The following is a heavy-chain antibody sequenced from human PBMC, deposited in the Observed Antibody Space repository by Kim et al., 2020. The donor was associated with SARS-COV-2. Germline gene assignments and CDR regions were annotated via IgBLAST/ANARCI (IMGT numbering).Heavy chain of an antibody. Sequence: GESLKISCKGSGYSFTSYWIGWVRQMPGKGLEWMGIIYPGDSDTRYSPSFQGQVTISADKSISTAYLQWSSLKASDTAMYYCARREGYYRSEPGWFDPWGQGTLVTVSS. CDR3: ARREGYYRSEPGWFDP. J-gene: IGHJ5*02. V-gene: IGHV5-51*01. D-gene: IGHD3-10*01. CDR2: IYPGDSDT. CDR1: GYSFTSYW.